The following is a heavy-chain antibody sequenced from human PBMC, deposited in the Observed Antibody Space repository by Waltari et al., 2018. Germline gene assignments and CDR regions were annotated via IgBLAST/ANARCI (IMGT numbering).Heavy chain of an antibody. D-gene: IGHD2-21*01. CDR1: GFTFSSYW. J-gene: IGHJ5*02. V-gene: IGHV3-74*01. CDR2: INTDGSST. CDR3: ARALGAIGRFDP. Sequence: VESGGGLVQPGGSLRLSCAASGFTFSSYWMHWVRQAPGKGLVWVSRINTDGSSTSYADSVKGRFTISRDNSKNTLYLQMNSLRAEDTAVYYCARALGAIGRFDPWGQGTLVTVSS.